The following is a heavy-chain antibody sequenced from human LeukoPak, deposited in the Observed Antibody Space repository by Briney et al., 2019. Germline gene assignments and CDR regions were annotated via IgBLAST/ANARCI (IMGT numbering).Heavy chain of an antibody. D-gene: IGHD2-2*01. Sequence: ASVKVSCKVSGYTLTELSMHWVRQAPGKGLEWMGGFDPVDGETIYAQKFQGRVTMTEDTSTDTAYMELSSLRSEDTAVYYCATAPPYQLLSYYFDYWGQGTLVTVSS. CDR2: FDPVDGET. V-gene: IGHV1-24*01. CDR1: GYTLTELS. CDR3: ATAPPYQLLSYYFDY. J-gene: IGHJ4*02.